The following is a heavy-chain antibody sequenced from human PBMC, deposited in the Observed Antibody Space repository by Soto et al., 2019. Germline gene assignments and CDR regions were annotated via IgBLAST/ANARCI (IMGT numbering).Heavy chain of an antibody. CDR3: ARTTYYYDSSGYQTIGRGYFDY. Sequence: QLQLQESGSGLVKPSQTLSLTCAVSGGSISSGGYSWSWIRQPPGKGLEWIGYIYHSGSTYYNPSLKSRVTISVDRSKNQFSLKLSSVTAADAAVYYCARTTYYYDSSGYQTIGRGYFDYWGQGTLVTVSS. D-gene: IGHD3-22*01. J-gene: IGHJ4*02. V-gene: IGHV4-30-2*01. CDR1: GGSISSGGYS. CDR2: IYHSGST.